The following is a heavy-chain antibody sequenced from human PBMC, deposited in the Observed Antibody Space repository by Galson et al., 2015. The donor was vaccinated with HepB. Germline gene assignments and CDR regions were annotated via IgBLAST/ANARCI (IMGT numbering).Heavy chain of an antibody. D-gene: IGHD3-10*01. CDR3: ARDVVSTMVRGVILDY. CDR2: ISSSSSTI. V-gene: IGHV3-48*01. CDR1: GFTFSSYS. J-gene: IGHJ4*02. Sequence: SLRLSCAASGFTFSSYSMNWVRQAPGKGLEWVSYISSSSSTIYYADSVKGRFTISRDNAKNSLYLQMNSLRAEDTAVYYCARDVVSTMVRGVILDYWGQGTLVTVSS.